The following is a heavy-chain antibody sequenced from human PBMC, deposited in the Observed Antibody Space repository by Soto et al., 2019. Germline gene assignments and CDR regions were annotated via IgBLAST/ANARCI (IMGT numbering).Heavy chain of an antibody. CDR2: ISESGST. D-gene: IGHD1-1*01. CDR3: ARGSGIVALPGELEDVNYDF. J-gene: IGHJ4*02. Sequence: SETLSLTCAVYGQSFSGHSWAWIRQPPGKGLEWIGEISESGSTYYNPSLKSRVTISTDTSKDQFSLKLNSVTAADTAAYFCARGSGIVALPGELEDVNYDFWGQGTLVTVSS. CDR1: GQSFSGHS. V-gene: IGHV4-34*01.